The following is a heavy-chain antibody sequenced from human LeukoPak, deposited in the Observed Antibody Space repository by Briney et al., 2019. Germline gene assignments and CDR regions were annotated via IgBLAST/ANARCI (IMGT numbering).Heavy chain of an antibody. J-gene: IGHJ3*02. CDR1: GFTFDDYG. CDR2: INWNGGST. V-gene: IGHV3-20*04. D-gene: IGHD5-24*01. CDR3: ARDRRWLQFHDAFDI. Sequence: GGSLRLSCAASGFTFDDYGMSWVRQAPGKGLEWVSGINWNGGSTGYADSVKGRFTISRDNAKNSLYLQMNSLRAEDTALYYCARDRRWLQFHDAFDIWSQGTMVTVSS.